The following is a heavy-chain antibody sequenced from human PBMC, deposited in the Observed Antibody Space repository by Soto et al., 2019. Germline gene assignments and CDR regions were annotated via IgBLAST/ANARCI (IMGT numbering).Heavy chain of an antibody. CDR1: GYTFTGYY. V-gene: IGHV1-2*02. CDR3: EREEKNGFDS. CDR2: ISPNNGDT. Sequence: GASVKVSCKASGYTFTGYYMHWVRQAPGQGLEWMGWISPNNGDTKYAQRFQGRVTVTRDTSSNTIYMELRRLTSDDTAVYYCEREEKNGFDSWGQGTLVTVSS. J-gene: IGHJ5*01.